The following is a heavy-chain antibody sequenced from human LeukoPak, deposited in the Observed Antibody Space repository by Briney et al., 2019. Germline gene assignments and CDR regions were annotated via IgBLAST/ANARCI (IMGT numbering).Heavy chain of an antibody. D-gene: IGHD1-26*01. CDR2: IIGSGRTT. CDR3: VREGRGIVGASAY. Sequence: GGSLRLSCEASGFTFISYFMSWVRQAPGRGLEWVASIIGSGRTTKYADAVKGRFTISRDNSKNSLYLQMSSLIVDDTTVYYCVREGRGIVGASAYWGRGTLVAVSS. CDR1: GFTFISYF. V-gene: IGHV3-23*01. J-gene: IGHJ4*02.